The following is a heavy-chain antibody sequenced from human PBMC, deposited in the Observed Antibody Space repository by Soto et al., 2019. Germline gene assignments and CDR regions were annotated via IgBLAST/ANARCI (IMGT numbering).Heavy chain of an antibody. V-gene: IGHV3-30*03. CDR3: ARWVGGSMYDNSGKYDS. D-gene: IGHD3-22*01. J-gene: IGHJ5*01. CDR2: VAYDGSKT. CDR1: GFTFSSNG. Sequence: QVQLVESGGGVVQPGRSLRRTCAASGFTFSSNGMHWVRQAPGKGLEWVALVAYDGSKTYYGDSVRGRFTISRDNSENTLYLQMNSLRAEDTAVYYCARWVGGSMYDNSGKYDSWGQGTLVTVSS.